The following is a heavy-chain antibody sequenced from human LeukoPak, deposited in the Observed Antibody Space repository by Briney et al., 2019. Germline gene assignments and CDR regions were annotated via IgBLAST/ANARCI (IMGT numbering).Heavy chain of an antibody. CDR3: ATLAIVVVPAAIRGNGMDV. J-gene: IGHJ6*02. CDR2: FDPEDGET. D-gene: IGHD2-2*02. V-gene: IGHV1-24*01. CDR1: GYTLTELS. Sequence: GASVNVSCKVSGYTLTELSMHWVRQAPGKGREWMGGFDPEDGETIYAQKFQGRVTMTEDTSTDTAYMELSSLRSEDTAVYYCATLAIVVVPAAIRGNGMDVWGQGTTVTLSS.